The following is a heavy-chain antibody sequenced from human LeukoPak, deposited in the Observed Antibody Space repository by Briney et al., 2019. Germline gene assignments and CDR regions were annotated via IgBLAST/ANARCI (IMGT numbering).Heavy chain of an antibody. J-gene: IGHJ4*02. CDR1: GGSFSVYY. D-gene: IGHD3-22*01. Sequence: SSETLSLTCAVYGGSFSVYYWSWIRQPPGKGLEWIGEINHSGSTNYNPSLKSRVTISVDTSKNQFSLKLSSVTAADTAVYYCARAVADSDYYDSSGTSWDYWGQGTLVTVSS. CDR2: INHSGST. V-gene: IGHV4-34*01. CDR3: ARAVADSDYYDSSGTSWDY.